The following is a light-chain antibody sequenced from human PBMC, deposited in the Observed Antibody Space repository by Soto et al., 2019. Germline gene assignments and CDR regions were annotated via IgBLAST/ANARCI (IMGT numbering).Light chain of an antibody. J-gene: IGLJ1*01. CDR3: CSYAGSYTLYV. Sequence: QSALTQPRSVSGSPGQSVTISCTGTSSDDGSYNYVSWYQQHPGKAPKLMIYDVNKRPSGVPDRFSGSKSGNTASLTISGLQAEDEADYYCCSYAGSYTLYVFGTGTKLTVL. CDR2: DVN. CDR1: SSDDGSYNY. V-gene: IGLV2-11*01.